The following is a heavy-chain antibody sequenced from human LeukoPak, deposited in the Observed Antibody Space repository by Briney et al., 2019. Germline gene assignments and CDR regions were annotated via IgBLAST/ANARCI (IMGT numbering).Heavy chain of an antibody. D-gene: IGHD1-26*01. Sequence: PGGSPRLSCEASGFMLNVYYMSWFRLAPGKGLEWLGYISSTGSYTTYADSVRGRFTISRDNAKNSLYLQMTSLRAEDTAVYYCTRDASGDTSSGPRMDVWGQGTTVTVS. V-gene: IGHV3-11*05. CDR1: GFMLNVYY. J-gene: IGHJ6*02. CDR3: TRDASGDTSSGPRMDV. CDR2: ISSTGSYT.